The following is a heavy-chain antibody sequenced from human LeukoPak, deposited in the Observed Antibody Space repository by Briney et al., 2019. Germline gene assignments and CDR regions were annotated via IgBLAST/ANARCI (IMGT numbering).Heavy chain of an antibody. J-gene: IGHJ3*02. Sequence: ASVKVSCKASGGTFSSYAISWVRQAPGQGLEWMGGIIPIFGTANYAQKFQGRVTITADESTSTAYMELSSLRSEDTAVYYCASGTIRAYAFDIWGQGTMVTVSS. V-gene: IGHV1-69*01. CDR2: IIPIFGTA. CDR1: GGTFSSYA. D-gene: IGHD1-1*01. CDR3: ASGTIRAYAFDI.